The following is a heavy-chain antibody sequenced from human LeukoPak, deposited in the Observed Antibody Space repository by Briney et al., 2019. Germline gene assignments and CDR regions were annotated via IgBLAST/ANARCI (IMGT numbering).Heavy chain of an antibody. CDR3: AKDKSGAVAGTGDAFDI. CDR1: GFTFSDYY. Sequence: GGSLRLSCAASGFTFSDYYMSWIRQAPGKGLEWVSAISGSGGSTYYADSVKGRFTISRDNSKNTLYLQMNSLRAEDTAVYYCAKDKSGAVAGTGDAFDIWGQGTMVTVSS. CDR2: ISGSGGST. J-gene: IGHJ3*02. D-gene: IGHD6-19*01. V-gene: IGHV3-23*01.